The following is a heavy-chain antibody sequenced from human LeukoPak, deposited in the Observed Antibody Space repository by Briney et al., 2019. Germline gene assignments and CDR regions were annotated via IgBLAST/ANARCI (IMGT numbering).Heavy chain of an antibody. J-gene: IGHJ4*02. Sequence: GSLRLSFGGSGFTLCSYSLSSVPPAPREGVEWGSHLSGSGGRTYYADSVKGRFTIPRDNSKNTLYVQMNSLRAEDTAVYYCAKDQLAATIDYYFDYWGQGTLVTVSS. V-gene: IGHV3-23*01. CDR2: LSGSGGRT. CDR1: GFTLCSYS. CDR3: AKDQLAATIDYYFDY. D-gene: IGHD5-12*01.